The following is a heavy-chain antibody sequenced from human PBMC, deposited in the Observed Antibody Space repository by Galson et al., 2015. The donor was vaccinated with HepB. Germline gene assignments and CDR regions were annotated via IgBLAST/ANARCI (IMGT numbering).Heavy chain of an antibody. V-gene: IGHV3-23*01. CDR2: ISGSDVST. CDR3: AGSTRGLDSYYHMDA. J-gene: IGHJ6*03. CDR1: GFTFSDYA. D-gene: IGHD3/OR15-3a*01. Sequence: SLRLSCAASGFTFSDYAMSWVRQAPGKGLEWVSSISGSDVSTYYADSVKGRFIISRDNSKKTLYLQMSSLRVEDTAVYYCAGSTRGLDSYYHMDAWGKGTTVTVSS.